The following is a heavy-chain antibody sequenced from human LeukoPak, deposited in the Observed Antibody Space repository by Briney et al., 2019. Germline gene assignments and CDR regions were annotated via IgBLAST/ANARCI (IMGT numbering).Heavy chain of an antibody. J-gene: IGHJ5*02. V-gene: IGHV4-39*07. Sequence: SETLSLTCSVSGGSISSSSYYWVWIRQPPGKGPEWIGTMYYSGSTYYNPSLKSRVTISVDTSKNQFSLKLSSVTAADTAVYYCARGSRWTGRYLGIDWFDPWGQGTLVSVSS. CDR1: GGSISSSSYY. CDR3: ARGSRWTGRYLGIDWFDP. D-gene: IGHD3-10*01. CDR2: MYYSGST.